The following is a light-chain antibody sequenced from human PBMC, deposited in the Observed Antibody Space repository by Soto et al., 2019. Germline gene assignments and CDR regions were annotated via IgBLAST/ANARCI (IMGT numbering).Light chain of an antibody. CDR1: QTISTY. V-gene: IGKV1-39*01. J-gene: IGKJ2*01. Sequence: DIQMTQSPSSLSASVGDRVTITCRASQTISTYLNWYQQKPGKAPRLLIYDASSLLSGVPSRFSASGSETDFTLTIASLQPVDFSTYYCQQGDRTPYSVGQWTMVEI. CDR3: QQGDRTPYS. CDR2: DAS.